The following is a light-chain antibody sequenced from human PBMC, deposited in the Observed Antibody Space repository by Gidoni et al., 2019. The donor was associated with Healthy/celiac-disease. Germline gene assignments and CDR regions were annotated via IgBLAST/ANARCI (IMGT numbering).Light chain of an antibody. Sequence: DIQMTQSPSTLSASVGDRVTITCRVSQSISSWLAWYQQKPGKAPKLLIYKASSLESGVPSRFSGSGSGTEFTLTISSLQPDHFATYYCQQYNSYSWTFGQGTKVEIK. V-gene: IGKV1-5*03. CDR2: KAS. CDR3: QQYNSYSWT. J-gene: IGKJ1*01. CDR1: QSISSW.